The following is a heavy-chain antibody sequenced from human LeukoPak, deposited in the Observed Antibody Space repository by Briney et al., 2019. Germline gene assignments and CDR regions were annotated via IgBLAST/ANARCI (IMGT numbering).Heavy chain of an antibody. V-gene: IGHV4-59*01. J-gene: IGHJ4*02. CDR1: GGSISSYY. CDR2: IYYSGST. Sequence: SETLSLTCTVSGGSISSYYWSWIRQPPGKGLEWIGYIYYSGSTNYNPSLKSRVTISVDTSKNQFSLKLSSVTAADTAVYYCARDRGFRGVSSYYFDYWGQGTLVTVSS. CDR3: ARDRGFRGVSSYYFDY. D-gene: IGHD3-10*01.